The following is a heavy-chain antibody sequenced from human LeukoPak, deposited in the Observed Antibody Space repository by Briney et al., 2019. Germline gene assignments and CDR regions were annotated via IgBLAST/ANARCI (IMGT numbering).Heavy chain of an antibody. J-gene: IGHJ4*02. CDR2: ISYDGSNK. CDR3: ARDLRNPTYYFDY. D-gene: IGHD5-12*01. Sequence: PGGSLRLSCAASGFTFSSYAMHWVRQAPGKGLEWVAVISYDGSNKYYADSVKGRFTISRDNSENTLYLQMNSLRAEDTAVYYCARDLRNPTYYFDYWGQGTLVTVSS. V-gene: IGHV3-30-3*01. CDR1: GFTFSSYA.